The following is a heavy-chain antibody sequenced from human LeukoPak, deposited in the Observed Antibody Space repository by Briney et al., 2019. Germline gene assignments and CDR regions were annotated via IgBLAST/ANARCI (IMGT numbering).Heavy chain of an antibody. D-gene: IGHD3-22*01. CDR2: IIPVLGMT. Sequence: SVKVSYKASGGTFTRYGICWVRQAPGQGLEWMGRIIPVLGMTNYAQKLQGRIAITAATSTSTAYMELNTLRSEDTAIYYCARDDSSGYYYEWGQGTLVTVSS. CDR1: GGTFTRYG. CDR3: ARDDSSGYYYE. V-gene: IGHV1-69*04. J-gene: IGHJ4*02.